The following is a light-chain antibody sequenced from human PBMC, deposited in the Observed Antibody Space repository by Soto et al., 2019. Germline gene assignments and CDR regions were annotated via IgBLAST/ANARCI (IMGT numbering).Light chain of an antibody. Sequence: QSALTQPASVSGSPGQSITISCTGTSSDVGAYNYVSWYQHHPGKAPKLIIFEVSNRPSGVSNRFSGSKSGNTASLTISGLQPEDEADYYCSSYTSSSTLLFGEGTQLTVL. CDR2: EVS. CDR3: SSYTSSSTLL. J-gene: IGLJ2*01. V-gene: IGLV2-14*01. CDR1: SSDVGAYNY.